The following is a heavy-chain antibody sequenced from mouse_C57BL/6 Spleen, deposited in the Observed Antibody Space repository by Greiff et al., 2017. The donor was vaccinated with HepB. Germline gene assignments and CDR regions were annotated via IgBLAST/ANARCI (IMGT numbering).Heavy chain of an antibody. V-gene: IGHV1-81*01. CDR3: ARQDYDDGAWFAY. CDR1: GYTFTSYG. CDR2: IYPRSGNT. J-gene: IGHJ3*01. D-gene: IGHD2-4*01. Sequence: QVQLQQSGAELARPGASVKLSCKASGYTFTSYGISWVKQRTGQGLEWIGEIYPRSGNTYYNEKFKGKSTLTADKSSSTAYMELRSLTSEDSAVYVCARQDYDDGAWFAYWGQGTLVTVSA.